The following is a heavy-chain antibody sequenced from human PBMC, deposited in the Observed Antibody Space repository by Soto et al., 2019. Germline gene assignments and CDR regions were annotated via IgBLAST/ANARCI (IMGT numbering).Heavy chain of an antibody. Sequence: KASETLSLTCAVSGGSISSSNWWSWVRQPPGKGLEWIGEIYHSGSTNYNPSLKSRVTISVDKSKNQFSLKLSSVTAADTAVYYCARTSPRLYDFWSGYYLDYWGQGTLVTAPQ. D-gene: IGHD3-3*01. CDR3: ARTSPRLYDFWSGYYLDY. J-gene: IGHJ4*02. CDR2: IYHSGST. CDR1: GGSISSSNW. V-gene: IGHV4-4*02.